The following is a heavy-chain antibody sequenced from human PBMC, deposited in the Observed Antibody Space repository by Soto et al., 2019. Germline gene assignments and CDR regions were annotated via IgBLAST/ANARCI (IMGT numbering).Heavy chain of an antibody. CDR2: ISYDGSNK. D-gene: IGHD1-1*01. V-gene: IGHV3-30*18. CDR1: GFTFSRYG. CDR3: AKEVRGSYGMDV. J-gene: IGHJ6*02. Sequence: QVQLVESGGGVVQPGRSLRLSCAASGFTFSRYGMHWVRQAPGKGLEWVAIISYDGSNKYYADSVKGRFTISRDNSKNTLSLQMNSLRAEDTAVYYCAKEVRGSYGMDVWGQGTTVTVSS.